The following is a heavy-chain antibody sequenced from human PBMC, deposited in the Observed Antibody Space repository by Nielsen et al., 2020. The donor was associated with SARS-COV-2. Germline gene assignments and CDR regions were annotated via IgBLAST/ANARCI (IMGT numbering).Heavy chain of an antibody. CDR2: IYYSGST. CDR3: VRGHVLRFLEWLGAAWFDP. D-gene: IGHD3-3*01. J-gene: IGHJ5*02. Sequence: WIRQPPGKGLEWIGYIYYSGSTNYNPSLKSRVTISVDTSKNQFSLKLSSVTAADTAVYYCVRGHVLRFLEWLGAAWFDPWGQGTLVTVSS. V-gene: IGHV4-59*01.